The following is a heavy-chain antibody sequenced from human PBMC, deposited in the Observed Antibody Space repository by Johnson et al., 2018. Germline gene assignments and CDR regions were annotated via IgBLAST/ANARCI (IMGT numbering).Heavy chain of an antibody. CDR3: ARDPYFGGAFYI. CDR2: IKPDGSEK. J-gene: IGHJ3*02. CDR1: GFTFSNYW. V-gene: IGHV3-7*01. D-gene: IGHD3-10*01. Sequence: QLVESGGGLVQPGGSLRLSCTASGFTFSNYWMRWVRQAPGKGLEWVAYIKPDGSEKSYVDSVKGRFTIFRDNAKNSLYLQMDSLGAEDTAVYYCARDPYFGGAFYIWGPGTMVTVSS.